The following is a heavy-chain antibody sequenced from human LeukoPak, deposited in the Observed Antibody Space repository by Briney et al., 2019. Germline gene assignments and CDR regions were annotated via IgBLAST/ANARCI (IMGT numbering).Heavy chain of an antibody. CDR2: INPNSGGT. Sequence: ASVKVSCKASGYTFTGYYMHWVRQAPGQGLEWMGWINPNSGGTNYAQKFQGRVTMTRDTSISTAYMELSRLRSDDTAVYYCARGGYCSSTSCSDFDYWGQGTLVTVPS. CDR1: GYTFTGYY. J-gene: IGHJ4*02. V-gene: IGHV1-2*02. D-gene: IGHD2-2*01. CDR3: ARGGYCSSTSCSDFDY.